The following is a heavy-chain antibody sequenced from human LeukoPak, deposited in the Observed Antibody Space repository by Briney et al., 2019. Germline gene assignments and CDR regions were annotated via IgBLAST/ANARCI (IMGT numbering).Heavy chain of an antibody. D-gene: IGHD5-18*01. Sequence: ASVKVSCKASGYTFSSYDINWVRQAPGQGLEWMGWMNPNSGITAYAQQFQGRVTMTRDTSISTAYLELSSLRSEDTAVYYCARDGYTALGYRWGQGTLVTVSS. CDR2: MNPNSGIT. V-gene: IGHV1-8*01. J-gene: IGHJ4*02. CDR3: ARDGYTALGYR. CDR1: GYTFSSYD.